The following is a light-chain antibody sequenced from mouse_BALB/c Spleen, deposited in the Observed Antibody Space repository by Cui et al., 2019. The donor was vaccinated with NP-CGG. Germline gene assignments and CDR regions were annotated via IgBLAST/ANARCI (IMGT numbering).Light chain of an antibody. V-gene: IGLV1*01. CDR1: TGAVTTSNY. Sequence: QAVVTQESALTTSPGETVTLTCRSSTGAVTTSNYANWVQEKPDHLFTGLIGGTNNRAPGVPARFSGSLIGDKAALTITGAQTEDEAIYFYALWYNNHWVFGGGTKLTVL. CDR2: GTN. CDR3: ALWYNNHWV. J-gene: IGLJ1*01.